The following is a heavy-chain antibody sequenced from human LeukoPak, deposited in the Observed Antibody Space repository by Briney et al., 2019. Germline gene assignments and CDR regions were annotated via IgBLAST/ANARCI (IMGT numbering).Heavy chain of an antibody. V-gene: IGHV3-21*01. J-gene: IGHJ4*02. Sequence: GGSLRLPCAASGFTFNSYSMNWVRQTPGKGLEWVSSISSSSGYINYADSVKGRFTVSRDNAKNSLYLQMNSLRAEDTAVYYCARDSGYCSSTGCYVHYFDYWGQGTLVTVSS. CDR2: ISSSSGYI. D-gene: IGHD2-2*01. CDR1: GFTFNSYS. CDR3: ARDSGYCSSTGCYVHYFDY.